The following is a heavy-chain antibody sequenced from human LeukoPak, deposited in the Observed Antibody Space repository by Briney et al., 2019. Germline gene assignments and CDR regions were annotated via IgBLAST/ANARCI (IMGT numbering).Heavy chain of an antibody. CDR1: GYTFTGYY. CDR3: ARGEYYYDSSGRGPLGY. Sequence: ASVKVSCKASGYTFTGYYMHWVRQAPGQGLEWMGWINPNSGGTNYAQKFQGRVTMTRDTSINTAYMELSRLRSDDTAVYYCARGEYYYDSSGRGPLGYWGQGTLVTVSS. D-gene: IGHD3-22*01. J-gene: IGHJ4*02. V-gene: IGHV1-2*02. CDR2: INPNSGGT.